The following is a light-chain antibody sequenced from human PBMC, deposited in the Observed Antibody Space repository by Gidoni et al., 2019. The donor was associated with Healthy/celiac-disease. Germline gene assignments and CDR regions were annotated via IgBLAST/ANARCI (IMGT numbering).Light chain of an antibody. CDR3: SSYTSSSTLCV. V-gene: IGLV2-14*01. Sequence: QSALTQPASVSGSPGPSITISCTGPSSDVGGYNYFSWYQQHPGKAPKLMIYDVSNRPSGVSNRFSGSKSGNTASLTISGLQAEDEADYYCSSYTSSSTLCVFGTGTKVTVL. CDR2: DVS. J-gene: IGLJ1*01. CDR1: SSDVGGYNY.